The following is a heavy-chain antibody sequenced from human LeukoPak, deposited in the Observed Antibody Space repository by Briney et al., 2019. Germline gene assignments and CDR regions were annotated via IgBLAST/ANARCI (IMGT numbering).Heavy chain of an antibody. Sequence: GGSLRLSCAASGLTFSSYAMSWVRQAPGKGLEWVSAISGSGGSTYYADSVKGRFTISRDNSKNTLYLQMNSLRAEDTAVYYCVKEGGDIVLVVYAPPINWFDPWGQGTLVTVSS. J-gene: IGHJ5*02. V-gene: IGHV3-23*01. CDR3: VKEGGDIVLVVYAPPINWFDP. CDR2: ISGSGGST. D-gene: IGHD2-8*01. CDR1: GLTFSSYA.